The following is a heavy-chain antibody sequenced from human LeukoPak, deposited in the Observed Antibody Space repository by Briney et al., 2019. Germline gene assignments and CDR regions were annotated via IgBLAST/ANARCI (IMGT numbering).Heavy chain of an antibody. CDR2: ISYDGSNK. CDR3: AKDRDSSGFFDY. CDR1: GFTFSSYG. V-gene: IGHV3-30*18. Sequence: GGSLRLSCAASGFTFSSYGMHWVRQAPGKGLEWVAVISYDGSNKHYADSVKGRFTVSRDNSKNTLYLQMNSLRAEDTAVYYCAKDRDSSGFFDYWGQGTLVTVSS. J-gene: IGHJ4*02. D-gene: IGHD3-22*01.